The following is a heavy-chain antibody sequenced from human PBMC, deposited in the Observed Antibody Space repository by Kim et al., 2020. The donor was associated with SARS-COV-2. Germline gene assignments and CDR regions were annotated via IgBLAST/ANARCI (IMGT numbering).Heavy chain of an antibody. V-gene: IGHV3-11*05. J-gene: IGHJ4*01. Sequence: GGSLRLSCTASGFSFGDYYMSWIRQTPGKGLEWLSYISNSIDCTKYADSVKGRFTISRDNAKNSLYLQMNSLRAEDTAVYYCARVRDGPRGGDYCEYWG. CDR3: ARVRDGPRGGDYCEY. CDR1: GFSFGDYY. D-gene: IGHD3-16*01. CDR2: ISNSIDCT.